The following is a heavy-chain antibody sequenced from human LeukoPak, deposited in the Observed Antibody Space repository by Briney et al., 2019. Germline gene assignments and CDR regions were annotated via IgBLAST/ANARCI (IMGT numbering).Heavy chain of an antibody. Sequence: GGSLRLYCSASGFTFSNYGMHWVPPAPGKGLVGVAVILYDGINKNYEDSVKGRFTISRVNSTITLYLQMNSLRAEDTALYYWATEIIRRYNGSRQDGMDVWGQGTTVTVSS. J-gene: IGHJ6*02. D-gene: IGHD1-26*01. CDR2: ILYDGINK. V-gene: IGHV3-30*02. CDR3: ATEIIRRYNGSRQDGMDV. CDR1: GFTFSNYG.